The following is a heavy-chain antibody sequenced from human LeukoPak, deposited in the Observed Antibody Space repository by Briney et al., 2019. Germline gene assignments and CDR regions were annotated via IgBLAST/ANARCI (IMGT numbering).Heavy chain of an antibody. V-gene: IGHV3-7*01. CDR3: ARGVRVAGRFGVFDY. J-gene: IGHJ4*02. CDR2: IKQDGSEK. D-gene: IGHD6-19*01. Sequence: GGSLRLSCAASGFTFSSYCMSWVRQAPGKGLVWVANIKQDGSEKYYVDSVKGRFTISRDNAKNSLYLQMNSLRAEKTAVYYCARGVRVAGRFGVFDYWGQGTLVTVSS. CDR1: GFTFSSYC.